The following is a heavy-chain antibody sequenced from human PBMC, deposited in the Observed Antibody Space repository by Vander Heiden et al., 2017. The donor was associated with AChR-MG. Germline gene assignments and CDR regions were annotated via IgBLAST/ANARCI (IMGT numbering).Heavy chain of an antibody. CDR2: IIPIFGTA. V-gene: IGHV1-69*06. Sequence: QVQLVQSGAEVKKSGSSVKVSCKASGGTFSSSVISGVRQAPGQGLEWMGGIIPIFGTANYAQKFQGRVTITADKSTSTAYMELSSLRSEDTAVYDCARSYYYDSSGYYPYYFDDWGQGTLVTGSS. CDR1: GGTFSSSV. J-gene: IGHJ4*02. CDR3: ARSYYYDSSGYYPYYFDD. D-gene: IGHD3-22*01.